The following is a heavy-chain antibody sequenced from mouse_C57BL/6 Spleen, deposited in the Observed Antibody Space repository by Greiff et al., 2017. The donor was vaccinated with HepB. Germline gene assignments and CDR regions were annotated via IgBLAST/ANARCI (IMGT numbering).Heavy chain of an antibody. Sequence: EVQLQQSVAELVRPGASVKLSCTASGFNIKNTYMHWVKQRPEQGLEWIGRIDPANGNTKYAPKFQGKATITADPSSNTAYLQLSSLTSEDTAIYYCASYRDYDYSWFAYWGQGTLVTVSA. CDR2: IDPANGNT. D-gene: IGHD2-4*01. CDR1: GFNIKNTY. J-gene: IGHJ3*01. V-gene: IGHV14-3*01. CDR3: ASYRDYDYSWFAY.